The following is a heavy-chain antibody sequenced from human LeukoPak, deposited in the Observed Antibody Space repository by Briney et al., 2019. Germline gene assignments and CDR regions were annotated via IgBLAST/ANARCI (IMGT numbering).Heavy chain of an antibody. V-gene: IGHV1-46*01. Sequence: GASVKVSYKASGYTFTSYYMHWVRQAPGQGLEWMGIINPSGGSTSYAQKFQGRVTMTRDTSTSTVYMELSSLRSEDTAVYYCARDLATDGFDPWGQGTLVTVSS. CDR3: ARDLATDGFDP. CDR1: GYTFTSYY. J-gene: IGHJ5*02. CDR2: INPSGGST.